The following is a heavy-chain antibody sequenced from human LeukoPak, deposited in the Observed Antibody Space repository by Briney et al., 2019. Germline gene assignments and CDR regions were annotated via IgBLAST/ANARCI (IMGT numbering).Heavy chain of an antibody. V-gene: IGHV4-59*11. D-gene: IGHD3-10*01. J-gene: IGHJ6*02. CDR2: IYYSGST. Sequence: RSSETLSLTCTVSGGSITSHYWSWIRQPPGKGLEWIGYIYYSGSTNYNPSLKSRVTISVDTSKNQCSLKLSSVTAADTAVYYCARDGAYYYASGSLKYNYGMNVWGQGTTVTVSS. CDR3: ARDGAYYYASGSLKYNYGMNV. CDR1: GGSITSHY.